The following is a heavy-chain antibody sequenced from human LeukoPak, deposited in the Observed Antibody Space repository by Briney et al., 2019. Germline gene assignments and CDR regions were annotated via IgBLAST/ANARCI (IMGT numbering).Heavy chain of an antibody. Sequence: SETLSLTCTVSGGSISSGSYYWSWIRQPAGKGLEWIGRIYTSGSTNYNPSLKSRVTISVDTSKNQFSLKLSSATAADTAVYYCARVTIAAAGYYYMDVWGKGTTVTVSS. D-gene: IGHD6-13*01. J-gene: IGHJ6*03. CDR2: IYTSGST. CDR3: ARVTIAAAGYYYMDV. CDR1: GGSISSGSYY. V-gene: IGHV4-61*02.